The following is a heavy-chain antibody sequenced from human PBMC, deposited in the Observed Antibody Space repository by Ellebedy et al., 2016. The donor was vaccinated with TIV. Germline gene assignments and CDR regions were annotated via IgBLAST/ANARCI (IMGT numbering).Heavy chain of an antibody. D-gene: IGHD2/OR15-2a*01. CDR3: ARTHLFYTTYDRYFDL. CDR1: GDSISSSRYY. V-gene: IGHV4-39*01. Sequence: MPSETLSLTCTVSGDSISSSRYYWGWIRQPPGKGLEWIGSIYYSGNTFYNPSLKSRVTISVDTSTNKFSLNLSSVTAAYTAVYYCARTHLFYTTYDRYFDLWGRGTLVTVSS. CDR2: IYYSGNT. J-gene: IGHJ2*01.